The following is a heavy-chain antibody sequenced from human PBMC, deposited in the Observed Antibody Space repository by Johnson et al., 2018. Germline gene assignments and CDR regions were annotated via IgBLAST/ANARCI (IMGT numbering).Heavy chain of an antibody. V-gene: IGHV3-33*01. D-gene: IGHD6-19*01. J-gene: IGHJ6*02. CDR3: ARVSQQWLTRLYYYYGMDV. CDR2: IWYDGSNK. CDR1: GFTFSSYG. Sequence: QVQLVQSGGGVVQPGRSLRLSCAASGFTFSSYGMHWVRQAPGKGLEWVAVIWYDGSNKYYADSVKGRFTISRDNSKNTLYLQMNSLRAEETAVYYVARVSQQWLTRLYYYYGMDVWGQGTTVTVSS.